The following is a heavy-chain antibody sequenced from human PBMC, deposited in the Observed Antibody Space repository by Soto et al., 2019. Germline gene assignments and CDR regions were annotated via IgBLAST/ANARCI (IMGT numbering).Heavy chain of an antibody. J-gene: IGHJ4*02. Sequence: PSETLSLTCTVSGGSISSSSSYWGWIRQPPGKGLEWVGSIYYLGNTYYNPSLGGRVSISVDTSKNQFSLKLKSVTAADTAVFYCAFLFPYVNHSYHLSYLGQGSLVPVSS. CDR2: IYYLGNT. CDR3: AFLFPYVNHSYHLSY. CDR1: GGSISSSSSY. D-gene: IGHD3-16*02. V-gene: IGHV4-39*01.